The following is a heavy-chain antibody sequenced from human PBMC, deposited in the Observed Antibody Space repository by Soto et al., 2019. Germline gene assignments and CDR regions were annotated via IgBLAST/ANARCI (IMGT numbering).Heavy chain of an antibody. CDR3: AKGSVVVAAKFDS. Sequence: PGGSLRLSCAASGFTFNNYAMSWVRQAPGKGLEWVSAISSSGYSTYYADSVKGRFTISRDNSMNTVYLQMNNLRAEDTAVYYCAKGSVVVAAKFDSWGQGTLVTVSS. CDR1: GFTFNNYA. J-gene: IGHJ4*02. D-gene: IGHD2-21*02. V-gene: IGHV3-23*01. CDR2: ISSSGYST.